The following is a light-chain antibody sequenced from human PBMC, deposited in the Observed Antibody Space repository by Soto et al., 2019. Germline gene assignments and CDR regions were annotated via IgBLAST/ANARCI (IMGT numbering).Light chain of an antibody. V-gene: IGKV3-11*01. CDR2: DAS. Sequence: EIVLTQSPATLSLSPGERGTLSCRASQTISSYLAWYQQKPGQAPSLLIYDASNRATGIPARLSGSGSGADFTLTIRSLEPEDFAVYYFQQHRGSPLTFGGGTKGEIK. CDR3: QQHRGSPLT. CDR1: QTISSY. J-gene: IGKJ4*01.